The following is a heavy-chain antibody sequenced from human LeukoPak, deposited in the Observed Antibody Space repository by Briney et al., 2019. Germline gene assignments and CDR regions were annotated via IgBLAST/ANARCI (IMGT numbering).Heavy chain of an antibody. V-gene: IGHV4-59*08. J-gene: IGHJ6*02. CDR2: IYYSGST. CDR1: GGSISSYY. CDR3: ATRTKDYYYYGMDV. D-gene: IGHD1-14*01. Sequence: SETLSLTCTVSGGSISSYYWSWIRQPPGKGLEWIGYIYYSGSTNYNPSLKSRVTISVDTSKNQFSLKLSSVTAADTAVYYCATRTKDYYYYGMDVWGQGTTVTVSS.